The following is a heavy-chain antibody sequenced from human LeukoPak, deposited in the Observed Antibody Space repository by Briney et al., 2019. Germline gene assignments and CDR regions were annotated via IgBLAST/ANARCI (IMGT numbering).Heavy chain of an antibody. CDR2: IYTTGSI. J-gene: IGHJ4*02. CDR1: GGSISNYY. D-gene: IGHD1-26*01. CDR3: ARLSSREALDS. V-gene: IGHV4-4*07. Sequence: PSETLSLTCTVSGGSISNYYWNWIRQPAGKGLEWIGRIYTTGSINYNPSLKSRITMSVDTSKNQFSLKLSSVTAADTAVYYCARLSSREALDSWGQGTLVTVSP.